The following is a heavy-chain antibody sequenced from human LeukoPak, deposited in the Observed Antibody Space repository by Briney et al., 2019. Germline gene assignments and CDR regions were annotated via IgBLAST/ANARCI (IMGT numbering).Heavy chain of an antibody. CDR3: ARDYGSGSYAFDI. CDR1: GFTFRTYG. J-gene: IGHJ3*02. CDR2: ISSSGSTI. D-gene: IGHD3-10*01. Sequence: GGSLRLSCAASGFTFRTYGMSWVRQAPGKGLEWVSYISSSGSTIYYADSVKGRFTISRDNAKNSLYLQMNSLRAEDTAVYYCARDYGSGSYAFDIWGQGTMVTVSS. V-gene: IGHV3-48*03.